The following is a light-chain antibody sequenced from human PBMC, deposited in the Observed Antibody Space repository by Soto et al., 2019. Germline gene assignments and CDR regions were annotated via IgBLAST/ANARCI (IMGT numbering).Light chain of an antibody. CDR3: QQTYITPYT. CDR2: GSS. V-gene: IGKV1-39*01. J-gene: IGKJ2*01. CDR1: QNIAGY. Sequence: DIQMTQSPSSLSVSVGDRVTITCRASQNIAGYLNWYQQKPGKAPELLIYGSSTLQSGVPSSFSGSGSGTDFTLTISSLQPEDFATYYCQQTYITPYTFGQGTNLDIK.